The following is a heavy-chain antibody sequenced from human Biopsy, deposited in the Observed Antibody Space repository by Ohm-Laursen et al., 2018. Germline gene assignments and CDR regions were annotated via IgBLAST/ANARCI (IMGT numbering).Heavy chain of an antibody. V-gene: IGHV1-46*01. Sequence: ASVKVSCKASGYTFTTYYIHWVRQAPGQGLEWMGIINPGGNSTAYTQNFQGRVTMTRDTSTTTVYMELSSLRSEDTAVYHCALASFDYWGQGTLVTVPS. CDR1: GYTFTTYY. CDR2: INPGGNST. J-gene: IGHJ4*02. CDR3: ALASFDY.